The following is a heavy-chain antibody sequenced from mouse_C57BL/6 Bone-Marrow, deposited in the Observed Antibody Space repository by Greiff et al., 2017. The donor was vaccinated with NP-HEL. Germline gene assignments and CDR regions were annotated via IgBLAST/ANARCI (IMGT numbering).Heavy chain of an antibody. CDR3: AYYYWYFDV. V-gene: IGHV1-55*01. CDR2: IYPGSGST. J-gene: IGHJ1*03. CDR1: GYTFTSYW. D-gene: IGHD1-1*01. Sequence: QVQLKESGAELVKPGASVKMSCKASGYTFTSYWITWVKQRPGQGLEWIGDIYPGSGSTNHNEKFKSKATLTVDTASSTAYMQLSNLTSEDSAVYYCAYYYWYFDVWGTGTTVTVSS.